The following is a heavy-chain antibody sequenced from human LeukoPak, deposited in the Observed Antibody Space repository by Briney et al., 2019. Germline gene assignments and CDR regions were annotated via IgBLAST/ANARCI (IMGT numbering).Heavy chain of an antibody. V-gene: IGHV3-7*01. J-gene: IGHJ4*02. CDR2: IKQDGSET. CDR3: ARDQGILFFDS. Sequence: GGSLRLSCSASGYTFSNYWMSWVRQAPGKGLEYVANIKQDGSETYYVDPVKGRFTISRDNAKNSLYLQMNGLRVEDTAVYYCARDQGILFFDSWGQGTLVTVSS. CDR1: GYTFSNYW. D-gene: IGHD2-21*01.